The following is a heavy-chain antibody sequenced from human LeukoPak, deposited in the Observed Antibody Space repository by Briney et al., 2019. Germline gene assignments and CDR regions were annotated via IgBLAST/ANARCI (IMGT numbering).Heavy chain of an antibody. D-gene: IGHD2-2*01. CDR2: ISGSGGST. Sequence: GGSLRLSCAASGFTFSSYAMSWVRQAPGKGLEWVSAISGSGGSTYYADSVKGRFTISRDNSKNTLYLQMNSLRAEDTAVYYCAKDGEDYCTSTSCQSQYYFDYWGQGTLVTVSS. V-gene: IGHV3-23*01. CDR3: AKDGEDYCTSTSCQSQYYFDY. CDR1: GFTFSSYA. J-gene: IGHJ4*02.